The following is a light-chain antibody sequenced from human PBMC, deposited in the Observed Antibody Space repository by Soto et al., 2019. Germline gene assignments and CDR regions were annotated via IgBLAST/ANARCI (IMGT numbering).Light chain of an antibody. CDR1: QSVSNSY. J-gene: IGKJ2*01. CDR2: GAS. CDR3: QQYGTSPRT. V-gene: IGKV3-20*01. Sequence: DIELTQSPATLSLSPGERASLSCRASQSVSNSYLAWYQQKPGQAPRLLIFGASNRATGIPDRFSGSGSGTDFTLTISRLEPEDFAVYYCQQYGTSPRTFGQGTKLEIK.